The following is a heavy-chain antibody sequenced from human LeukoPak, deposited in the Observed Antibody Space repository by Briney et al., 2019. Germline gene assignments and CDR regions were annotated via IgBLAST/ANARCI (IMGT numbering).Heavy chain of an antibody. CDR2: IYSGGST. V-gene: IGHV3-66*01. CDR1: GFTVSSNY. D-gene: IGHD3-10*01. J-gene: IGHJ4*02. Sequence: GGSLRLSCAASGFTVSSNYMSWVRQAPGKGLEWVSVIYSGGSTYYADSVKGRFTISRDNSKNTLYLQMNSLRAEDTAVYYCARDRTMVRGVPALDYWGQGTLVTVSS. CDR3: ARDRTMVRGVPALDY.